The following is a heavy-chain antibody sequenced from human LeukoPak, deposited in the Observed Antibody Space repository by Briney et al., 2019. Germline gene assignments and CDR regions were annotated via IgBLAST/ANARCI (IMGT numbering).Heavy chain of an antibody. CDR1: GGSIRSYY. V-gene: IGHV4-59*13. Sequence: PSETLSLTCTVSGGSIRSYYWSWIRQPPGKELEWIVYTYYSGSTNYNPSLKSRVTMSVDTSKNQFSLNLSSVTAADTAVYYCARQYSSSSGWFDPWGQGTLVTVSP. CDR3: ARQYSSSSGWFDP. D-gene: IGHD6-6*01. CDR2: TYYSGST. J-gene: IGHJ5*02.